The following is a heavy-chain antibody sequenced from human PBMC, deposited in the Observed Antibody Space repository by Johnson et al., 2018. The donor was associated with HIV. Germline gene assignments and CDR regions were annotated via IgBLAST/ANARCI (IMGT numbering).Heavy chain of an antibody. D-gene: IGHD3-16*01. Sequence: VQLVESGGGVVQPGRSLRLSCVASGFAFSSYGMHWVRQAPGKGLEWVANIKQDGSEKYYVDSVKGRFTISRDNAKNSLYLQMNSLKTEDTAMYYCTTDPWGNSYHAFDVWGKGTMVTVSS. CDR3: TTDPWGNSYHAFDV. CDR1: GFAFSSYG. V-gene: IGHV3-7*03. J-gene: IGHJ3*01. CDR2: IKQDGSEK.